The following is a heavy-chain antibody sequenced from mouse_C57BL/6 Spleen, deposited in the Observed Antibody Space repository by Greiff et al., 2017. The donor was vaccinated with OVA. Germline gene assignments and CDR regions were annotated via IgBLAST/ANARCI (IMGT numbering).Heavy chain of an antibody. V-gene: IGHV1-72*01. CDR1: GYTFTSYW. CDR2: IDPNSGGT. D-gene: IGHD2-4*01. Sequence: QVQLQQPGAEPVKPGASVKLSCKASGYTFTSYWMHWVKQRPGRGLEWIGRIDPNSGGTKYNEKFKSKATLTVDKPSSTAYMQLSSLTSEDSAVYYCARGRYYDYDEGFAYWGQGTLGTVSA. J-gene: IGHJ3*01. CDR3: ARGRYYDYDEGFAY.